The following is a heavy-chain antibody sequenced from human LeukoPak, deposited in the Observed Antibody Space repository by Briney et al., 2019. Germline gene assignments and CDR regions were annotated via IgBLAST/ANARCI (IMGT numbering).Heavy chain of an antibody. D-gene: IGHD1-7*01. Sequence: SQTLSLTCTVSGGSISSGGYYWSWIRQHPGKGLEWIGYIYYSGSTYYNPSLKSRVTISVDTSKNQFSLKLSSVTAADTAVYYCASITGTTSSWFDPWGQGTLVTVSS. CDR2: IYYSGST. CDR1: GGSISSGGYY. CDR3: ASITGTTSSWFDP. J-gene: IGHJ5*02. V-gene: IGHV4-31*03.